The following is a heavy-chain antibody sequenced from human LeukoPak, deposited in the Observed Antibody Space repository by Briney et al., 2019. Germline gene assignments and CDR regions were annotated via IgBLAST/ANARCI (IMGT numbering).Heavy chain of an antibody. J-gene: IGHJ3*02. D-gene: IGHD3-22*01. CDR3: AREHYYDSSGYYWGAFDT. V-gene: IGHV1-69*05. CDR2: IIPIFGTA. Sequence: SVKVSCKXSGGTFSSDAISGVRQAPRQGLEWMGRIIPIFGTANYAQKFQGRVTITTDESTSTAYMELSSLRSEDTAVYYCAREHYYDSSGYYWGAFDTWGQGTMVTVSS. CDR1: GGTFSSDA.